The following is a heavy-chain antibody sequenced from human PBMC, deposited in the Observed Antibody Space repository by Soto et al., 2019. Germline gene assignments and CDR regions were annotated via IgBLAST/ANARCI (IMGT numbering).Heavy chain of an antibody. V-gene: IGHV3-21*01. J-gene: IGHJ6*02. CDR2: ISSSSSYI. Sequence: GGSLRLSCASSGFTFSSYSMNWVRQAPGKGLEWVSSISSSSSYIYYADSVKGRFTISRGNAKNSLYLQMNSLRAEDTAVYYCAKDRNYYGSGGMDVWGQGTTVTVSS. D-gene: IGHD3-10*01. CDR3: AKDRNYYGSGGMDV. CDR1: GFTFSSYS.